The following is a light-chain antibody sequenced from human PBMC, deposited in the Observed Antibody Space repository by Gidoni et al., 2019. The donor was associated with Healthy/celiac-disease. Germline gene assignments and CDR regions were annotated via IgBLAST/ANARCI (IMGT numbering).Light chain of an antibody. CDR3: QQRSNWSPYT. V-gene: IGKV3-11*02. CDR1: QSVSSY. Sequence: EIVLTQSPATLSLSPGERATLSCRASQSVSSYLAWYQQKPGQAPRLLIYDASNSATGIPARFSGSGCGRDFTLTISSLEPEDFAVYYCQQRSNWSPYTFGQGTKLEIK. CDR2: DAS. J-gene: IGKJ2*01.